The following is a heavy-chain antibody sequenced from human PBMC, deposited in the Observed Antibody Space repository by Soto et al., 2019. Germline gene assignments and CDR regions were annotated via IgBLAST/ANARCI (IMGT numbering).Heavy chain of an antibody. Sequence: SGPTLVNPTQTLTLTCTFSGFSLSSTRVAVGWIRQPPGKALEWLALIYWDDDKRYSPFLKSRLTITKDTSKNQVVLTMTNMDPVDAATYYCAHSVVAGLGYYFDYWGQGTLVPVSS. CDR2: IYWDDDK. CDR3: AHSVVAGLGYYFDY. V-gene: IGHV2-5*02. CDR1: GFSLSSTRVA. J-gene: IGHJ4*02. D-gene: IGHD6-19*01.